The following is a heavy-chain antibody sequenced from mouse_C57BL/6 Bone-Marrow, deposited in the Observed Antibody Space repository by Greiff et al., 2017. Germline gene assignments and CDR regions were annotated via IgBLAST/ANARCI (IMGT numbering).Heavy chain of an antibody. CDR3: ARGDYAYEGAWFAY. Sequence: EVQGVESGGGLVKPGGSLKLSCAASGFTFSDYGMHWVRQAPEKGLKWVAYISSGSSTIYYTDTVKGRFTLSRANAKNTLFLQMTSLRSEDTAMYYCARGDYAYEGAWFAYWGKGTLVTVSA. CDR2: ISSGSSTI. D-gene: IGHD2-2*01. J-gene: IGHJ3*01. CDR1: GFTFSDYG. V-gene: IGHV5-17*01.